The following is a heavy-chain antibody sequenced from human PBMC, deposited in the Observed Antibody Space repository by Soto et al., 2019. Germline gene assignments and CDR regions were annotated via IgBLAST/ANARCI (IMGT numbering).Heavy chain of an antibody. Sequence: ASVKVSCKASGYTFTSYGISWVRQAPGQGLEWMGWISAYNGNTNYAQKLQGRVTMTTDTSTSTAYVELRSLRSDDTAVYYCARGDPYCCGGSCYGREFGGQGTTVTVSS. CDR3: ARGDPYCCGGSCYGREF. D-gene: IGHD2-15*01. CDR1: GYTFTSYG. CDR2: ISAYNGNT. V-gene: IGHV1-18*01. J-gene: IGHJ6*02.